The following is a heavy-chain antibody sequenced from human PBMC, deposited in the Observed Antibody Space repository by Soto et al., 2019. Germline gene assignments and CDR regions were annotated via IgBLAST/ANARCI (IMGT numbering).Heavy chain of an antibody. V-gene: IGHV4-39*01. D-gene: IGHD3-22*01. J-gene: IGHJ5*02. Sequence: PSETLSLTCTVSGGSISSSSYYWGWIRQPPGKGLEWIGSIYYSGSTYYNPSLKSRVTISVDTSKNQFSLKLSSVTAADTAVYYCAQHHYYDTNWFDPWGQGTLVTVSS. CDR1: GGSISSSSYY. CDR2: IYYSGST. CDR3: AQHHYYDTNWFDP.